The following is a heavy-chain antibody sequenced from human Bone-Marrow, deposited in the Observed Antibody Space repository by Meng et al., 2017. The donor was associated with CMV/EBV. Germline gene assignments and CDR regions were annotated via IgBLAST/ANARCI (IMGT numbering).Heavy chain of an antibody. CDR3: AKDTDSSGWYVLFDL. D-gene: IGHD6-19*01. J-gene: IGHJ4*02. Sequence: GESLKISCAASGFTFSSYDMHWVRQATGKGLEWVSAIGTAGDTYYPGSVKGRFTISRENAKNSLYLQMDSLRAEDTALYYCAKDTDSSGWYVLFDLWGQGTQVTVSS. V-gene: IGHV3-13*01. CDR1: GFTFSSYD. CDR2: IGTAGDT.